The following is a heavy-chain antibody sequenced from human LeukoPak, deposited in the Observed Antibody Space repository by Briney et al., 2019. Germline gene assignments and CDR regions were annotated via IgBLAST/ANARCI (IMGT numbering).Heavy chain of an antibody. CDR3: TRDVGHSALAN. J-gene: IGHJ4*01. CDR1: GFTFSNYG. V-gene: IGHV3-33*01. D-gene: IGHD5-18*01. Sequence: GGSPRLSCAASGFTFSNYGMHWVRQAPGKGLEWVAVIWHDGTNKYYADSVKGRFTISRDNSKNTLYLQMNSLRAEDTAVYYCTRDVGHSALANWGQGVLVTVSS. CDR2: IWHDGTNK.